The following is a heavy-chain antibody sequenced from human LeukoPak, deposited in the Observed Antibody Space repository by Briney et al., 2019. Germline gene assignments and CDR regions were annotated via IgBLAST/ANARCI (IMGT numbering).Heavy chain of an antibody. J-gene: IGHJ4*02. V-gene: IGHV1-2*02. CDR3: ARDREGYHWNYADYWSYGY. Sequence: ASVKVSCKASGYTFTGYYMQWVRQAPGQGLEWMGWINPNSGGTNYAQKFQGRVTMTRDTSISPAYMELSRLRSDDTAVYYCARDREGYHWNYADYWSYGYWGQGTLVTVSS. CDR2: INPNSGGT. CDR1: GYTFTGYY. D-gene: IGHD1-7*01.